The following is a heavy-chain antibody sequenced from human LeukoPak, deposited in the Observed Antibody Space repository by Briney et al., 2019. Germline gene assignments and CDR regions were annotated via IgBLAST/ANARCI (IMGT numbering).Heavy chain of an antibody. CDR1: GGTFSSYA. CDR2: IIPILGIA. D-gene: IGHD3-22*01. V-gene: IGHV1-69*04. J-gene: IGHJ4*02. CDR3: ARHLAPIGGFDY. Sequence: ASVKVSCKASGGTFSSYAISWVRQAPGQGLEWMGRIIPILGIANYAQKFQGRVTITADKSTSTAYMELSSLRSEDTAVYYCARHLAPIGGFDYWGQGTLVTVS.